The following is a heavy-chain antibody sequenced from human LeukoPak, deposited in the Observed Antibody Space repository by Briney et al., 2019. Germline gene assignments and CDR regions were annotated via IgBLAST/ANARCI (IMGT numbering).Heavy chain of an antibody. Sequence: GGSLRLSCAASGFIISGDYMHWVRQVPGKGLVWVSRINGDGSGADYADSVKGRFTISRDNAKNTLYLQMSSLRAEDTAVHYCARSFYYGSGSHGMDVWGQGTTVTVSS. J-gene: IGHJ6*02. V-gene: IGHV3-74*01. CDR2: INGDGSGA. CDR1: GFIISGDY. D-gene: IGHD3-10*01. CDR3: ARSFYYGSGSHGMDV.